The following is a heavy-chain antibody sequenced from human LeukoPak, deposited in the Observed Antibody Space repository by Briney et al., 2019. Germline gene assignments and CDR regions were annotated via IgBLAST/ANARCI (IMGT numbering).Heavy chain of an antibody. CDR2: IYYSGST. J-gene: IGHJ4*02. D-gene: IGHD6-19*01. Sequence: SETLSLTCTVSGGSISSSSYYWGWIRQPPGKGLEWIGSIYYSGSTYYNPSLKSRVTISVDTSKNQFSLKLSSVTAADTAVYYCARSIDSSGWSHFDYWGQGTLVTVSS. V-gene: IGHV4-39*07. CDR3: ARSIDSSGWSHFDY. CDR1: GGSISSSSYY.